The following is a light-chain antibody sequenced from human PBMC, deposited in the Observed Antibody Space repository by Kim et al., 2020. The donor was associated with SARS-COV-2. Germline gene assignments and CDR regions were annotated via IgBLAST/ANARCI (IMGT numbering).Light chain of an antibody. CDR2: EIS. J-gene: IGKJ1*01. Sequence: PAYISCRCSQSLVYSDGNTYLSWLQQRPGQPPRLLIYEISNRFSGVPDRFSGSGAGTDFTLKISRVEPEDVGVYYCMQATQFPRTFGQGTKVDIK. CDR1: QSLVYSDGNTY. V-gene: IGKV2-24*01. CDR3: MQATQFPRT.